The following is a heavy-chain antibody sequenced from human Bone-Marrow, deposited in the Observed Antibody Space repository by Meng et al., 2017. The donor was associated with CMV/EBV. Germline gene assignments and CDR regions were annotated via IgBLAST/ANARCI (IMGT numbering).Heavy chain of an antibody. CDR2: IIPIFGTA. D-gene: IGHD1-26*01. V-gene: IGHV1-69*05. CDR3: ARTFYVGGGAFDI. Sequence: SVKVSCKASGGTFSSYAISWVRQAPGQGLEWMGGIIPIFGTANFAQKFQGRVTITTDESTSTDYMELSSLRSEDTAVYYCARTFYVGGGAFDIWGQGTMVTVSS. J-gene: IGHJ3*02. CDR1: GGTFSSYA.